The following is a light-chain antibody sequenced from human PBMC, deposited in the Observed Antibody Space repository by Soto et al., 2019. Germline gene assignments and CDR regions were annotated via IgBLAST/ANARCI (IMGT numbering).Light chain of an antibody. CDR3: QQYGSSPPWT. CDR2: GAS. Sequence: EIVLTQSPGTLSLSPGEGATLSCRASQSVTSSYLAWFQQKPGQAPRLLIYGASSRATGIPDRFSGSGSGTDFTLSISRLEPEDFAVYYRQQYGSSPPWTFGQGTKVEIK. CDR1: QSVTSSY. J-gene: IGKJ1*01. V-gene: IGKV3-20*01.